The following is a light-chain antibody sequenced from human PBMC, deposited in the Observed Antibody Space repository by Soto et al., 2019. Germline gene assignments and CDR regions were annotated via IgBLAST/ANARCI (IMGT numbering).Light chain of an antibody. J-gene: IGKJ2*01. Sequence: EIVMTQSPATLSVSPGERATLSCRASQSVSSNLAWYQQKPGQAPRLLIYGASTRATGISARFSGSGSETEFTLTISSLQSEDFAVYYCQQYNNWPPDTFGQGTKLEIK. CDR1: QSVSSN. V-gene: IGKV3-15*01. CDR3: QQYNNWPPDT. CDR2: GAS.